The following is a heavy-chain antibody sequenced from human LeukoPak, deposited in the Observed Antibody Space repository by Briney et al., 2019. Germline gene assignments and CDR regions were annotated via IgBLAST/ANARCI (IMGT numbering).Heavy chain of an antibody. D-gene: IGHD2-2*01. V-gene: IGHV4-59*01. Sequence: SETLSLTCTVCRGSITGYYWSSVREPPGEGLEGSGYIYYSGSINYNHSLKSRVTISVDTSKNQFSLKLSSVTAADTDVYYCARVLRCVVPATYNRFGHWGQGTLVTVSS. CDR3: ARVLRCVVPATYNRFGH. J-gene: IGHJ5*02. CDR2: IYYSGSI. CDR1: RGSITGYY.